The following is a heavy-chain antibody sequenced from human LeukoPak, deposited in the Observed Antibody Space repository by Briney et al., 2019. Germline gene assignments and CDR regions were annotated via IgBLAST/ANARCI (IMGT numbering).Heavy chain of an antibody. V-gene: IGHV1-18*01. CDR1: GYTFTSYG. CDR2: ISANNGNT. Sequence: ASVKVSFKASGYTFTSYGISWVRQAPGQGLEWMGWISANNGNTHYAHKLRDRVTMTTDTSTTTAYMELRSLRSDDTAVYYCARDLRGHNYGYSLDFWGQGTLVTVSS. CDR3: ARDLRGHNYGYSLDF. J-gene: IGHJ4*02. D-gene: IGHD5-18*01.